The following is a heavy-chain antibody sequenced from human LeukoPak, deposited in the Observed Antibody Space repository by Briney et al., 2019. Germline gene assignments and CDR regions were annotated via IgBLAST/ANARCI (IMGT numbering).Heavy chain of an antibody. CDR1: GYTFTGYY. CDR3: ARDWADIIISPNYFDY. CDR2: INPNSGGT. J-gene: IGHJ4*02. D-gene: IGHD3-10*01. Sequence: GASVKVSCKASGYTFTGYYMHWVRQAPGQGLEWMGWINPNSGGTNYAQKFQGRVTMTRDTSISTAYMELSRLRSDDTAVYYCARDWADIIISPNYFDYWGQGTLVTVSS. V-gene: IGHV1-2*02.